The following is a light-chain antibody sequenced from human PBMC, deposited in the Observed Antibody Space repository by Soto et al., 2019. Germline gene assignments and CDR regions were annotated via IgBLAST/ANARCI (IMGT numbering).Light chain of an antibody. J-gene: IGLJ3*02. CDR1: SSDMGNYA. Sequence: QSVLTQPPSVSAAPGQKVTISCSGSSSDMGNYAVSWYQQHPGKAPKLMIYEVSNRPSGVSNRFSGSKSGNTASLTISGLQTEDEADYYCSSYTSSRSRVFGGGTKVTVL. CDR3: SSYTSSRSRV. CDR2: EVS. V-gene: IGLV2-14*01.